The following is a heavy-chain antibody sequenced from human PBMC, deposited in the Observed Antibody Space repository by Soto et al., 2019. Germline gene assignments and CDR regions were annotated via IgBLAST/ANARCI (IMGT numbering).Heavy chain of an antibody. J-gene: IGHJ4*02. CDR1: GGTFSSYA. D-gene: IGHD3-22*01. CDR2: IIPIFGTA. CDR3: ARGNTYYYDSSGYYLDY. Sequence: SVKVSCRASGGTFSSYAISWVRQAPGQGLEWMGGIIPIFGTANYAQKFQGRVTITADKSTSTAYMELSSLRSEDTAVYYCARGNTYYYDSSGYYLDYWGQGTLVTVSS. V-gene: IGHV1-69*06.